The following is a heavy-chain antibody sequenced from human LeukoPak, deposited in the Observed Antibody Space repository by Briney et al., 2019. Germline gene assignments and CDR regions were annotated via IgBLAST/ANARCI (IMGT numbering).Heavy chain of an antibody. V-gene: IGHV4-59*01. CDR3: ARDGLGYDILTGYYKEDGYFDY. CDR2: IYYSGST. D-gene: IGHD3-9*01. Sequence: SETLSLTCTVSGGSISSYCWSWIRQPPGKGLEWIGYIYYSGSTNYNPSLKSRVTISVDTSKNQFSLKLSSVTAADTAVYYCARDGLGYDILTGYYKEDGYFDYWGQGTLVTVSS. J-gene: IGHJ4*02. CDR1: GGSISSYC.